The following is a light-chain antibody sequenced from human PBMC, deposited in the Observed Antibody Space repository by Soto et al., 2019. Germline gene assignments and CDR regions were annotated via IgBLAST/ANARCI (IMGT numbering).Light chain of an antibody. CDR2: WAS. V-gene: IGKV4-1*01. CDR3: QQYYSSPWT. Sequence: DIVMTQSPDSLAVSLGEWATINCKSSQSVLYSSNNKNYLAWYQQKAGQPPKWLIYWASTRESVVPDRYSGRGSGTDFTLTISSLRAEDVAVYYCQQYYSSPWTFGPGTQVEVK. CDR1: QSVLYSSNNKNY. J-gene: IGKJ1*01.